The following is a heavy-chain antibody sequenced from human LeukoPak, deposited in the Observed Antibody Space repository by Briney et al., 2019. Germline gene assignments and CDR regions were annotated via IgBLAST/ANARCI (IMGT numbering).Heavy chain of an antibody. CDR2: IYPADSDT. CDR3: ARLHRSGYYYFDY. Sequence: GESLKISCKASGYSFTSLWIGWVRQMPGKGLEWMGIIYPADSDTRYSPSFQAQVTISADKSVSTAYLQWSSLEASGTAMYYCARLHRSGYYYFDYWGQGTLVTVSS. CDR1: GYSFTSLW. J-gene: IGHJ4*02. V-gene: IGHV5-51*01. D-gene: IGHD3-22*01.